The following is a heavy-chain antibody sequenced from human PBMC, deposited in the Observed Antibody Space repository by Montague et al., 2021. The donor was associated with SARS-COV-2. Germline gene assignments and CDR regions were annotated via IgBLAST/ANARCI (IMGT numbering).Heavy chain of an antibody. CDR1: GGSISSSSYY. V-gene: IGHV4-39*01. J-gene: IGHJ4*02. Sequence: SETLSLTCTVSGGSISSSSYYWGWIRQPPGKGLEWIGSNYYSGSTYYNPTLKSRVTISVDTSKNQFSLKLSSVTVADTAVYYCARQGPFTMIVGNNLDYWGQGTLVTVSS. D-gene: IGHD3-22*01. CDR3: ARQGPFTMIVGNNLDY. CDR2: NYYSGST.